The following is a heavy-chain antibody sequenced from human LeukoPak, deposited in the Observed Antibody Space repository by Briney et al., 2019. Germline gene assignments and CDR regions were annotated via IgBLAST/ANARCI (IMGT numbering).Heavy chain of an antibody. D-gene: IGHD1-26*01. V-gene: IGHV3-7*03. CDR1: GFIFSNYG. J-gene: IGHJ4*02. Sequence: GGSLRLSCAASGFIFSNYGMHWVRQAPGKGLEWVANIKQDGSEKYYMDSVKGRFTISRDNAKNSLFLQMNSLRAEDTAVYYCARGDRVGVTTGHFDYWGQGTLVTVFS. CDR2: IKQDGSEK. CDR3: ARGDRVGVTTGHFDY.